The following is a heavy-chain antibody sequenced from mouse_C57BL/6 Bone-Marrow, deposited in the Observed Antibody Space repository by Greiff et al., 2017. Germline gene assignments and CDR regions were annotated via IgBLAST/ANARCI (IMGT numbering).Heavy chain of an antibody. CDR2: IHPSDSDT. Sequence: VQLQQPGAELVKPGASVKVSCKASGYTFTSYWMHWVKQRPGQGLEWIGRIHPSDSDTNYNQKFKGKATLTVDKSSSTAYMQLSSLTSEDSAVSYGEIGGRTTIVATDYWGRGNTLTVSA. CDR3: EIGGRTTIVATDY. J-gene: IGHJ2*01. D-gene: IGHD1-1*01. CDR1: GYTFTSYW. V-gene: IGHV1-74*01.